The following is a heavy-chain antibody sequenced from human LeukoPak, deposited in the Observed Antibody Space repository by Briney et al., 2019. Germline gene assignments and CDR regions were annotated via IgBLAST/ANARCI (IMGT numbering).Heavy chain of an antibody. Sequence: GGSLRLSCAASGFTFSSYWMHWVRQAPEKGLVWVSRINSDGSTTSHADSVKGRFTISRDNAKNTLFLQMNSLRAEDTAVYYCARGGSSSWYVSWGQGTLVTVSS. V-gene: IGHV3-74*01. CDR3: ARGGSSSWYVS. CDR1: GFTFSSYW. CDR2: INSDGSTT. D-gene: IGHD6-13*01. J-gene: IGHJ5*01.